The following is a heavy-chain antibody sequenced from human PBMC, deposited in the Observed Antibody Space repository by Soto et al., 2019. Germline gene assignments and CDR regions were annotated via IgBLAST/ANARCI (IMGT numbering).Heavy chain of an antibody. CDR2: ISAYNGNT. CDR1: GYTVTSYG. Sequence: ASVKVSYKASGYTVTSYGISWVRQAPGQGLEWMGWISAYNGNTNYAQKLQGRVTMTTDTSTSTAYMELRSLRSDDTAVYYCARAFSSSLIDVGSYTDMYFWAKGDSLPISS. J-gene: IGHJ6*03. CDR3: ARAFSSSLIDVGSYTDMYF. D-gene: IGHD6-13*01. V-gene: IGHV1-18*01.